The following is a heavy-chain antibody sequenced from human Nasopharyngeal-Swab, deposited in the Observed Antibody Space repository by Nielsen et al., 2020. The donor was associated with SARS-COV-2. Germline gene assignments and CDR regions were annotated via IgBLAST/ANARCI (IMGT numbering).Heavy chain of an antibody. Sequence: WIRQPPGKGLEWIGEINHSGSTNYNQSLKSRVTISVDTSKNQFSLKLSSVTAADTAVYYCARPTTLGYYYGMDVWGQGTTVTVSS. CDR3: ARPTTLGYYYGMDV. V-gene: IGHV4-34*01. D-gene: IGHD1-14*01. J-gene: IGHJ6*02. CDR2: INHSGST.